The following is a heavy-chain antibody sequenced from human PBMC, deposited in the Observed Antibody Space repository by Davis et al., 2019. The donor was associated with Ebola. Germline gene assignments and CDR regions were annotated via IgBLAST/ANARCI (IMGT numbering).Heavy chain of an antibody. CDR2: ISWNSGSI. Sequence: SLKISCAASGFTFSSYAMSWVRQAPGKGLEWVSGISWNSGSIGYADSVKGRFTISRDNAKNSLYLQMNSLRAEDTALYYCAKDIASELGGFDYWGQGTLVTVSS. CDR1: GFTFSSYA. V-gene: IGHV3-9*01. D-gene: IGHD3-16*01. CDR3: AKDIASELGGFDY. J-gene: IGHJ4*02.